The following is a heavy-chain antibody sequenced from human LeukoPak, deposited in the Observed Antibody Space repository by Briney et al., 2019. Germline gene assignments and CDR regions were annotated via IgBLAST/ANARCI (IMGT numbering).Heavy chain of an antibody. CDR3: ARDKNRVTIFAVAVDY. Sequence: GRSLRLSCAASGFTFSSHAMHWVRQAPGKGLEWVAVISYDGSNKYYADSVKGRFTISRDNSKNTLYLQMNSLRAEDTAVYYCARDKNRVTIFAVAVDYWGQGTLVTVSS. D-gene: IGHD3-3*01. J-gene: IGHJ4*02. V-gene: IGHV3-30*04. CDR1: GFTFSSHA. CDR2: ISYDGSNK.